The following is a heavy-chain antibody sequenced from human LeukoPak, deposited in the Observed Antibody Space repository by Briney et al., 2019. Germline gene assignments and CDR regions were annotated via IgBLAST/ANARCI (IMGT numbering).Heavy chain of an antibody. Sequence: GRSLRLSCAASGFTFSSYGMHWVRQAPGKGLEGVAVISYGGSNTYYADSVKGRFTISRDNSKNTLYLQMNSLRAEDTAVYYCAICPFISGWVFEYWGQGNLVTVS. CDR2: ISYGGSNT. CDR3: AICPFISGWVFEY. CDR1: GFTFSSYG. V-gene: IGHV3-30*03. J-gene: IGHJ4*02. D-gene: IGHD6-19*01.